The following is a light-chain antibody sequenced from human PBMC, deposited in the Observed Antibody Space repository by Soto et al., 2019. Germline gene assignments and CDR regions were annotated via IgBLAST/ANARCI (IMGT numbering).Light chain of an antibody. Sequence: EIVMTQPPATLSVSPGERATFSCRASQSVSSNVAWHQQKPGQPPRLLVHGASTRATGIPARFSASASGTEFTLTISRLEPEDFAVYYCQHRSNWPPTFGQVTKV. V-gene: IGKV3-15*01. CDR2: GAS. J-gene: IGKJ1*01. CDR3: QHRSNWPPT. CDR1: QSVSSN.